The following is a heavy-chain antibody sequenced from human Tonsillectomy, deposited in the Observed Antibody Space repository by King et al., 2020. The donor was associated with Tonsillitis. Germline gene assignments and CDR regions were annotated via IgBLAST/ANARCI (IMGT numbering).Heavy chain of an antibody. Sequence: VQLVQSGAEVKKPGESLRISCKGSGYYFTSYWISWVRQMPGKGLEWMGRIDPTDSYTNYSPSFQGHVTISADKSINTAYLQWSGLKASDTALYYCALHPEVAQFDYWGQGTLVTVSS. D-gene: IGHD2-15*01. V-gene: IGHV5-10-1*03. CDR3: ALHPEVAQFDY. CDR2: IDPTDSYT. CDR1: GYYFTSYW. J-gene: IGHJ4*02.